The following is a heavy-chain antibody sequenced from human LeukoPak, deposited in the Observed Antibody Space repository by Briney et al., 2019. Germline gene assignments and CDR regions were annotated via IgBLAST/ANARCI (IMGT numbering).Heavy chain of an antibody. D-gene: IGHD4-17*01. CDR3: ARYGTDPFDI. Sequence: GGSLRLSCGASGFTFSRYWMHWVRQAPGKGLVWVSRINNDGSNTYYADSVKGRFTISRDNAKNTLYLQMDGLRAEDTALYYCARYGTDPFDIWGQGTLVSVS. J-gene: IGHJ3*02. CDR2: INNDGSNT. CDR1: GFTFSRYW. V-gene: IGHV3-74*01.